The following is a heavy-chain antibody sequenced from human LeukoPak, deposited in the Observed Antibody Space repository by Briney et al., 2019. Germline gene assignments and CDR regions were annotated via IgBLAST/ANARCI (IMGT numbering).Heavy chain of an antibody. CDR1: GFTFSSYA. Sequence: AGGSLRLSCAASGFTFSSYAMSWVRQAPGKGLEWVSTISGSGDTTYYAGSVKGRFTISRDNSKNTLYLQMNSLRAEDTAVYYCAKGLAVAGNGFDYWGQGALVTVSS. V-gene: IGHV3-23*01. J-gene: IGHJ4*02. CDR3: AKGLAVAGNGFDY. D-gene: IGHD6-19*01. CDR2: ISGSGDTT.